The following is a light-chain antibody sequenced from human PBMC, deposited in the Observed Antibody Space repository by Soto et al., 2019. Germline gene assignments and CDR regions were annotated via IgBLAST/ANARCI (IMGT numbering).Light chain of an antibody. CDR3: SSYAGSYTWV. CDR1: SSDGGGYNY. V-gene: IGLV2-11*01. Sequence: QSALTQPRSVSGSPGQSVTISCTGTSSDGGGYNYVSWYQQHPGKAPKLMIYYVSKRPSGVPDRFSGSKSGNTASLTISGLQAEDEADYYCSSYAGSYTWVFGGGTKLTVL. J-gene: IGLJ3*02. CDR2: YVS.